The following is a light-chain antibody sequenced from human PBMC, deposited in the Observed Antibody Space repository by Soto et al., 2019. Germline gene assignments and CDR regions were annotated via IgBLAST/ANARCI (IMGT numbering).Light chain of an antibody. CDR3: QQYGSSPWT. CDR2: GAS. V-gene: IGKV3-20*01. J-gene: IGKJ1*01. Sequence: EVVLTQSPATLSVSPGERATLFCRASQSVSSSYLAWYQQKPGQAPRLLIYGASSRATGIPDRFSGSGSGTDFTLTISRLEPEDFAVYYCQQYGSSPWTFGQGTKVDIK. CDR1: QSVSSSY.